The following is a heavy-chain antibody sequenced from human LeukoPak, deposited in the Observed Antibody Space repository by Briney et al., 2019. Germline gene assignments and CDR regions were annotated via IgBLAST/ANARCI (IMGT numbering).Heavy chain of an antibody. D-gene: IGHD2-15*01. V-gene: IGHV4-39*07. CDR3: ATSYIGGFGKPDY. CDR2: IYYSGST. J-gene: IGHJ4*02. CDR1: GGSISSSSYY. Sequence: SETLSLTCTVSGGSISSSSYYWGWIRQPPGKGLEWIGSIYYSGSTTYNPSLKSRVTLSEDTSKNQFSLKLSSVTAADTAVYYCATSYIGGFGKPDYWGQGTLVTVSS.